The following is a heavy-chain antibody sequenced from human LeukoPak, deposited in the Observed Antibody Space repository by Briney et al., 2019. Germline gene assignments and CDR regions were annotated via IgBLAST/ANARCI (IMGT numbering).Heavy chain of an antibody. Sequence: GGSLRLSCAASGFTFSSYAMHWVRQAPGKGLEWVAVISYDGSNKYYADSVKGRFTISRDNSKNTLYLQMNSLRAEDTAVYYCAREPQQWLVRLYFRHWGQGTLVTVSS. J-gene: IGHJ1*01. CDR3: AREPQQWLVRLYFRH. CDR2: ISYDGSNK. CDR1: GFTFSSYA. V-gene: IGHV3-30-3*01. D-gene: IGHD6-19*01.